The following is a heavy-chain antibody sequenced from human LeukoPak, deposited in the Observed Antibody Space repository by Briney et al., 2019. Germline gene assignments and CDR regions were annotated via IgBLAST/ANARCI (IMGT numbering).Heavy chain of an antibody. CDR3: ARDRELGY. J-gene: IGHJ4*02. D-gene: IGHD2/OR15-2a*01. V-gene: IGHV4-59*01. CDR1: GGSISSYY. CDR2: IYTSGST. Sequence: SETLSLTCTVSGGSISSYYWSWIRQPPGKGLEWIGYIYTSGSTNYNPSLKSRVTISVDTSKNQFALKVSSVTAADTATYYCARDRELGYWGQGILVTVSS.